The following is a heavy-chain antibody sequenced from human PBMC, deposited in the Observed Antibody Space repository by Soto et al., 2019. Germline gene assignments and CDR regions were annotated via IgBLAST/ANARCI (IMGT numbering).Heavy chain of an antibody. CDR1: GFSLSTSGVG. CDR2: IYWDDDK. J-gene: IGHJ4*02. CDR3: AHTPYCGGDCYSWDY. V-gene: IGHV2-5*02. D-gene: IGHD2-21*02. Sequence: QITLKESGPTLVKPTQTLTLTCTFSGFSLSTSGVGVGWIRQPPGKALEWLALIYWDDDKRYSPSLKSRLTITKDTTKNQVVLTMTNMDPVDTATYYCAHTPYCGGDCYSWDYWGQGTLVTVSS.